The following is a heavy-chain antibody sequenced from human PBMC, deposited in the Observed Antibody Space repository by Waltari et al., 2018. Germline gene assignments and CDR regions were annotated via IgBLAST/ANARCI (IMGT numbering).Heavy chain of an antibody. D-gene: IGHD2-15*01. V-gene: IGHV4-39*07. CDR3: ARESGDIVVVVAATYWYFDL. CDR1: GGSISSSSYY. J-gene: IGHJ2*01. Sequence: QLQLQESGPGLVKPSETLSLTCTVSGGSISSSSYYWGWIRQPPGKGLEWIGSIYYSGSTYYNPARKSRVTIAVDTSKNQFSLKLSSVTAADTAVYYCARESGDIVVVVAATYWYFDLWGRGTLVTVSS. CDR2: IYYSGST.